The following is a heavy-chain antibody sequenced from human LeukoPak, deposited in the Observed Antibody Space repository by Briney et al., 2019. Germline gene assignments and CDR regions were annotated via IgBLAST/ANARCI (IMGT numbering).Heavy chain of an antibody. D-gene: IGHD6-13*01. CDR2: IYYSGST. Sequence: SETLSLTCTVSGGSISSYCWSWIRQPPGKGLEWIGYIYYSGSTNYNPSLESRVTISVDKSKNQFSLKLSSVTAADTAVYYCAGAAPYYFDYWGQGTLVTVSS. V-gene: IGHV4-59*12. J-gene: IGHJ4*02. CDR3: AGAAPYYFDY. CDR1: GGSISSYC.